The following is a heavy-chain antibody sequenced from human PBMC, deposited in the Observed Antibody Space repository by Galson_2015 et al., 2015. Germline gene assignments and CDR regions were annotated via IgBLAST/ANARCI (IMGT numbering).Heavy chain of an antibody. Sequence: SLRLSCAASGFTFSSYSMNWVRQAPGKGLEWVSYISSGSSTIYYADSVKGRFTISRDNAKNSLYLQMNSLRDEDTAVYYCAREHRYSSSWYYPAGYFDYWGQGTLVTVSS. V-gene: IGHV3-48*02. CDR1: GFTFSSYS. D-gene: IGHD6-13*01. J-gene: IGHJ4*02. CDR2: ISSGSSTI. CDR3: AREHRYSSSWYYPAGYFDY.